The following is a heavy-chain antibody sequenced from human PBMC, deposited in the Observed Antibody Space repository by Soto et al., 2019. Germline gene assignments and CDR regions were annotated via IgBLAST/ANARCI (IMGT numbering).Heavy chain of an antibody. V-gene: IGHV3-33*01. D-gene: IGHD3-3*01. CDR1: GFTFSSYG. Sequence: GGSLRLSCAASGFTFSSYGMHWVRQAPGKGLEWVAVIWYDGSNKYYADSVKGRFTISRDNSKNTLYLQMNSLRAEDTAVYYCARDSLRFLEWLFEKRFDPWGQGTLVTVSS. CDR3: ARDSLRFLEWLFEKRFDP. CDR2: IWYDGSNK. J-gene: IGHJ5*02.